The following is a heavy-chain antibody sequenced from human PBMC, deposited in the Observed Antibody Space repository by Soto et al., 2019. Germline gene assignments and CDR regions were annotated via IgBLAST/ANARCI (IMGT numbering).Heavy chain of an antibody. Sequence: SETLSLTCTVSGGSISSGGYYWSWIRQHPGKGLEWIGYIYYSGSTYYNPSLKSRVTISVDTSKNQFSLKLSSVTAADTAVYYCARDGSGYSYGYLWGQGTLVPVSS. D-gene: IGHD5-18*01. CDR1: GGSISSGGYY. V-gene: IGHV4-31*03. CDR3: ARDGSGYSYGYL. CDR2: IYYSGST. J-gene: IGHJ5*02.